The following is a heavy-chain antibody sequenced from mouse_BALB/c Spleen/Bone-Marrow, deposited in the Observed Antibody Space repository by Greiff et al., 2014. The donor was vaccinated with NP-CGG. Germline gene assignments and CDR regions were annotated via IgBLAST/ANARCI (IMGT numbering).Heavy chain of an antibody. J-gene: IGHJ3*01. CDR2: ISYSGST. D-gene: IGHD2-4*01. CDR3: ARSSSYDYDVGFAY. Sequence: EVNLVESGPGLVKPSQSQSLTCIVTGYSITRDYAWNWIRQFPGNKLEWMGYISYSGSTTYNPSLESRISITRDTSKNQFFLQLNSVTTEDTATYYCARSSSYDYDVGFAYWGQGTLVTVSA. V-gene: IGHV3-2*02. CDR1: GYSITRDYA.